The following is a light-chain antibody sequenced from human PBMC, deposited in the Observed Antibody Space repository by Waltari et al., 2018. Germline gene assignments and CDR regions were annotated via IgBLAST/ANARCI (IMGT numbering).Light chain of an antibody. V-gene: IGLV1-47*01. CDR1: SSNIGGNF. Sequence: SVLTQPPSASGTPGQTVTIPCSGSSSNIGGNFVYWYQQLPGMAPQLLIYKNKQRPSGVPGRFSGSKAGTSASLAISGLRSDDEAEYYCAAWDDNLTGPLFGGGTKVTVL. J-gene: IGLJ3*02. CDR2: KNK. CDR3: AAWDDNLTGPL.